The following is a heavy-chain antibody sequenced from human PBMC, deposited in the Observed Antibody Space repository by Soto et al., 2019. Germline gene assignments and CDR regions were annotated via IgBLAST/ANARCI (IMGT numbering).Heavy chain of an antibody. CDR2: IFSNDEK. Sequence: QVTLKESGPVLVKPTETLTLTCTVSGFSLSNARMGVSWIRQPPGKALEWLAHIFSNDEKSYSTSLKSRLTTSTDTSKSPVVLTMTNMDPVDTATYYCARTINDFWSGPANFDYWGQGTLVTVSS. J-gene: IGHJ4*02. D-gene: IGHD3-3*01. V-gene: IGHV2-26*01. CDR1: GFSLSNARMG. CDR3: ARTINDFWSGPANFDY.